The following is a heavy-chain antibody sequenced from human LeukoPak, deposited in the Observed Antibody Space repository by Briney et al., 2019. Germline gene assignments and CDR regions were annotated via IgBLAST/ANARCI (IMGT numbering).Heavy chain of an antibody. CDR2: IYYSGST. CDR1: GGSISGSSYY. D-gene: IGHD2-15*01. V-gene: IGHV4-39*07. J-gene: IGHJ5*02. CDR3: ARLGGGSLVNWFDP. Sequence: SETLSLTCTVSGGSISGSSYYWGWIRQPPGKGLEWIGSIYYSGSTYYNPSLKSRVTISVDTSKNQFSLKLSSVTAADTAVYYCARLGGGSLVNWFDPWGQGTLVTVSS.